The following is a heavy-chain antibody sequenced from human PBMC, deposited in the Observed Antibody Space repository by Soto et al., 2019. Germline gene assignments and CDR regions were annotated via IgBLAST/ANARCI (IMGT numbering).Heavy chain of an antibody. CDR2: INHSGST. CDR1: GASFSVYY. D-gene: IGHD2-2*01. V-gene: IGHV4-34*01. Sequence: SETLSLTCALYGASFSVYYWGWIRQPPEKGLEWIGEINHSGSTNYNPSLKSRVNISVDTSKNQFSLKLSSVTAADTAVYYCERGRYQLRFYYYYGMDVWGQGTTVTVSS. CDR3: ERGRYQLRFYYYYGMDV. J-gene: IGHJ6*02.